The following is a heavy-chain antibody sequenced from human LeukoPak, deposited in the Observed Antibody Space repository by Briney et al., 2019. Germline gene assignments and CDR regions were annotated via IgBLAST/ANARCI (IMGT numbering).Heavy chain of an antibody. J-gene: IGHJ4*02. D-gene: IGHD3-22*01. Sequence: PGGSLRLSCAASRFTFSSYSMNWVRQAPGKGLEWVSSISSSSIYIYYADSVKGRFTISRDNAKNSLYLQMNSLRAEDTAVYYCAKSGYHGSSGYNWGQGTLVTVSS. CDR1: RFTFSSYS. CDR2: ISSSSIYI. CDR3: AKSGYHGSSGYN. V-gene: IGHV3-21*01.